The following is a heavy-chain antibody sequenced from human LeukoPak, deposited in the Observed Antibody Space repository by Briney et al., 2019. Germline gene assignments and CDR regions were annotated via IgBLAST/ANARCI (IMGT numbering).Heavy chain of an antibody. Sequence: GGSLRLSCAASGFTFNTYWMSWVRQAPGKGLEWVANIKQDGSEKYYVDSVKGRFTISRDNAKNSLYLQINSLRAEDTAVYYCARDDYLVVITLFDYWGQGTLVTVSS. CDR1: GFTFNTYW. CDR2: IKQDGSEK. J-gene: IGHJ4*02. CDR3: ARDDYLVVITLFDY. D-gene: IGHD3-22*01. V-gene: IGHV3-7*01.